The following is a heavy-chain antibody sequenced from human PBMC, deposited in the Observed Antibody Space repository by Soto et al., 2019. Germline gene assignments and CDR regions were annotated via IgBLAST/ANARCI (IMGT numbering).Heavy chain of an antibody. Sequence: SETLSLTCTVTGDSISSNAYHWTWIRHHPGKGLEWIGDVYYSGSNNYNPSLRSRLTISVDTSKNQFSLKLSSVTAADTAVYFCARAPIGRPLDYWGQGTLVTVSS. CDR3: ARAPIGRPLDY. CDR1: GDSISSNAYH. D-gene: IGHD1-26*01. V-gene: IGHV4-31*03. CDR2: VYYSGSN. J-gene: IGHJ4*02.